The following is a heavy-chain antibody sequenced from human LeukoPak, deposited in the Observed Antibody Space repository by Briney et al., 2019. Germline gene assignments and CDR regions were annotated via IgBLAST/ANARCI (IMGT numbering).Heavy chain of an antibody. CDR2: VYYSEKR. Sequence: SETLSLTCSVSGATISSTSHYWSWIRQPPGKGLEWIGSVYYSEKRYYNPSLQSRVTISVDTSKNQFSLKLSSVTAADTAVYYCARGTTVTTHFDYWGQGTLVTVSS. J-gene: IGHJ4*02. D-gene: IGHD4-17*01. CDR3: ARGTTVTTHFDY. CDR1: GATISSTSHY. V-gene: IGHV4-39*07.